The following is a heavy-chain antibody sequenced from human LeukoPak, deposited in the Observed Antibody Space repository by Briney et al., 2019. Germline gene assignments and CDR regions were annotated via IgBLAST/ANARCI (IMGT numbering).Heavy chain of an antibody. V-gene: IGHV3-9*01. Sequence: GRSLRLSFAASGFTFYDYVMHWVRQAPGKGLKWVSGLIWNSGSIGYAHSVKGRFTISRDNAKNSLYLQMNSLRADDTALYYCAKDQASGYCSGGSCYPYYYGMDVWGQGTTVTVSS. J-gene: IGHJ6*02. CDR3: AKDQASGYCSGGSCYPYYYGMDV. D-gene: IGHD2-15*01. CDR1: GFTFYDYV. CDR2: LIWNSGSI.